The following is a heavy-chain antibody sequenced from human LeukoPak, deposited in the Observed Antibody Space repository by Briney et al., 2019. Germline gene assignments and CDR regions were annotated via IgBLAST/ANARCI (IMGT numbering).Heavy chain of an antibody. CDR3: ARVSSGWYMGDY. D-gene: IGHD6-19*01. V-gene: IGHV4-39*01. J-gene: IGHJ4*02. Sequence: PSETLSLTCTVSGGSISSSSYYWGWIRQPPGKGLEWIGSIYYSGSTYYNPSLKSRVTISVDTSKNQFSLKLSSVTAADTAVYYCARVSSGWYMGDYWGQGTLVTVSS. CDR2: IYYSGST. CDR1: GGSISSSSYY.